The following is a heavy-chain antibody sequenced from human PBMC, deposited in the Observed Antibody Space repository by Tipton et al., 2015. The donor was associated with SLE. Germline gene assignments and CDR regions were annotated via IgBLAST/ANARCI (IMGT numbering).Heavy chain of an antibody. CDR2: INHSGST. D-gene: IGHD3-16*01. Sequence: TLSLTCAVYGGSFSGYYWSWIRQPPGKGLEWIGEINHSGSTNYNPSLKSRVTISVDKSKNQFSLKLSSVTAADTAVYYCARERGTPYYFDYWGQGTLVTVSS. V-gene: IGHV4-34*01. CDR1: GGSFSGYY. J-gene: IGHJ4*02. CDR3: ARERGTPYYFDY.